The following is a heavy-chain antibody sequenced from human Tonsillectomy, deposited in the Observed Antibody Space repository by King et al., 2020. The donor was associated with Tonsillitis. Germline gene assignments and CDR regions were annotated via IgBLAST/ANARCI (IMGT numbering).Heavy chain of an antibody. CDR1: GFTFSSYN. CDR2: ISATSTTI. CDR3: ARDGLPQFGERSWLR. V-gene: IGHV3-48*02. Sequence: VQLVESGGGLVQPGGSLRLSCAASGFTFSSYNMNWVRQAPGKGLEWLSYISATSTTIDYADSVKGRFTIARDNAKSLLYLQMNSLRDEDTAVYYCARDGLPQFGERSWLRWGQGTLVTVSS. J-gene: IGHJ4*02. D-gene: IGHD3-10*01.